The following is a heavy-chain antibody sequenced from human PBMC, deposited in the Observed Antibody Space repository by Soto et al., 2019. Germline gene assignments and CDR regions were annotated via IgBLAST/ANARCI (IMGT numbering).Heavy chain of an antibody. CDR2: ISGSGGST. CDR3: AKKGITYYFDY. CDR1: GFTFSSYA. J-gene: IGHJ4*02. D-gene: IGHD3-10*01. V-gene: IGHV3-23*01. Sequence: GASVKVSCAASGFTFSSYAMSWVRQAPGKGLEWVSAISGSGGSTYHADSVKGRFTISRDNSKNTLYLQMNSLRAEDTAVYYCAKKGITYYFDYWGQGTLVTVSS.